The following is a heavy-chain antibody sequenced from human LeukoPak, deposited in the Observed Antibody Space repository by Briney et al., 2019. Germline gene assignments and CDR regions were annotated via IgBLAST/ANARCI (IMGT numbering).Heavy chain of an antibody. J-gene: IGHJ3*02. V-gene: IGHV3-66*01. CDR3: ARGPRGLLWFGELFLGDI. D-gene: IGHD3-10*01. Sequence: GGSLRLSCAASGFTVSSNYMSWVRQAPGKGLEWVSVIYSGGSTYYADSVKGRFTISRDNSKNTLYLQMNSLRAEDTAVYYCARGPRGLLWFGELFLGDIWGQGTMVTVSS. CDR1: GFTVSSNY. CDR2: IYSGGST.